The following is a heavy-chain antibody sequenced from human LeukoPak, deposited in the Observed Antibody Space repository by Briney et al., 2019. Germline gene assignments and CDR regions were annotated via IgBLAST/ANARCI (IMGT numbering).Heavy chain of an antibody. D-gene: IGHD3-9*01. J-gene: IGHJ4*02. Sequence: GESLKISCKASGYSFFSYWIGWVRQRPGKGLEWMAIIYPGDSDIRYSPSFQGQVTISADRSISTAYLQWSSLGASDTAIYYCARWDYDILTGFLGVWGQGTLVTVSS. CDR2: IYPGDSDI. V-gene: IGHV5-51*01. CDR3: ARWDYDILTGFLGV. CDR1: GYSFFSYW.